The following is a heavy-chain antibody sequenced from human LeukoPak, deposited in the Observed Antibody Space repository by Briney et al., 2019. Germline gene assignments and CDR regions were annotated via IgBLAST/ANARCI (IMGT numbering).Heavy chain of an antibody. V-gene: IGHV1-46*01. CDR2: INPSGGST. CDR1: GYTFTSYY. CDR3: ARASSVVLMVYAIYYYYYMGV. D-gene: IGHD2-8*01. J-gene: IGHJ6*03. Sequence: ASVKVSCKASGYTFTSYYMHWVRQAPGQGLEWMGIINPSGGSTNYAQKFQGRVTITADESTSTAYMELSSLRSEDTAVYYCARASSVVLMVYAIYYYYYMGVWGKGTTVTVSS.